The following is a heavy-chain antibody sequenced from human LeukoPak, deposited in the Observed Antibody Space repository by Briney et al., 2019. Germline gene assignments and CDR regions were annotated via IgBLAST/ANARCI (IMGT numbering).Heavy chain of an antibody. V-gene: IGHV4-34*01. Sequence: PSETLSLTCAVYGGSFSGYYWSWIRQPPGKGLEWIGEINHSGSTNYNPSLKSRGTISVDTSKNQFSLKLSSVTAADTAVYYCARDLYSYGTIDIWGQGTMVTVSS. J-gene: IGHJ3*02. CDR1: GGSFSGYY. CDR3: ARDLYSYGTIDI. CDR2: INHSGST. D-gene: IGHD5-18*01.